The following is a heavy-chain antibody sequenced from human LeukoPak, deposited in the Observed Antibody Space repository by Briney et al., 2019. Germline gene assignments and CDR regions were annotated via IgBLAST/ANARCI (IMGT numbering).Heavy chain of an antibody. J-gene: IGHJ4*02. CDR2: IRYDGSNK. Sequence: GGSLRLSCAASGFTFSSYGMHWVRQAPGKGLEWVAFIRYDGSNKYYADSVKGRFTISRDNSKNTLYLQMNSLRAEDTAVYYCAKDATTYYYDSSGYHFDYSRQGTLVTVSS. D-gene: IGHD3-22*01. CDR3: AKDATTYYYDSSGYHFDY. V-gene: IGHV3-30*02. CDR1: GFTFSSYG.